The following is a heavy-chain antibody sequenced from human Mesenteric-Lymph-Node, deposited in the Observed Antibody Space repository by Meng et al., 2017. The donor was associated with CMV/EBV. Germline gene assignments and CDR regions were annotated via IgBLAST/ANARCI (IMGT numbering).Heavy chain of an antibody. D-gene: IGHD3-9*01. CDR3: ARGSSYDILTGYFDY. Sequence: QVQVHQWGAGLLKPSETLSVPCAVYGGSFRGYYWNWIRQSPEKGLEWIGEINHSGSTTYNPSFTSRIIISVDTSTNQISLNMSSVTAAETAVYYCARGSSYDILTGYFDYWGQGALVTVSS. CDR1: GGSFRGYY. J-gene: IGHJ4*02. V-gene: IGHV4-34*01. CDR2: INHSGST.